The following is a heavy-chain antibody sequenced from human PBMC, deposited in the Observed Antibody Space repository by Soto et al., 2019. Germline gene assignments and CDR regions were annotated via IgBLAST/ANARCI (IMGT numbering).Heavy chain of an antibody. V-gene: IGHV3-7*01. Sequence: PGGSLRLACAASGFTFSSYWMSWVRQAPGKGLEWVANIKQDGSEKYYVDSVKGRFTISRDNAKNSLYLQMNSLRAEETAVYYCARDREFGWFGELLRSDYWGQGTLVTVSS. CDR2: IKQDGSEK. CDR3: ARDREFGWFGELLRSDY. J-gene: IGHJ4*02. CDR1: GFTFSSYW. D-gene: IGHD3-10*01.